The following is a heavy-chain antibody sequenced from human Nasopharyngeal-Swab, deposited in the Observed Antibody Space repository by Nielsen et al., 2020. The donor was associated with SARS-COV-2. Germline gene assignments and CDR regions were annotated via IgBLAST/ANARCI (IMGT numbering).Heavy chain of an antibody. J-gene: IGHJ6*02. CDR1: GFTFSDHY. V-gene: IGHV3-11*05. CDR3: ARGFSITYFYYGMDV. Sequence: GESLKIPCVASGFTFSDHYMTWIRQAPGKGLEWVSFISDSGSYRNHADSVKGRFTISRDNAKNSLYLEMESLRVEDTAVYHCARGFSITYFYYGMDVWGQGTSVTVSS. D-gene: IGHD1-14*01. CDR2: ISDSGSYR.